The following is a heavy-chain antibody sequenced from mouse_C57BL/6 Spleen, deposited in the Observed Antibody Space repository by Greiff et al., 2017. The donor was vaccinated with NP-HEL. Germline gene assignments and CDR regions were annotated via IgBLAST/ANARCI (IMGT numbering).Heavy chain of an antibody. D-gene: IGHD4-1*01. CDR3: ARLGLGHYFDY. J-gene: IGHJ2*01. Sequence: QVQLQQSGPELVKPGASVKISCKASGYAFSSSWMNWVKQRPGKGLEWIGRIYPGDGDTNYNGKFKGKATLTADKSSSTAYMQLSSLTSEDSAVYFCARLGLGHYFDYWGQGTTLTVSS. V-gene: IGHV1-82*01. CDR2: IYPGDGDT. CDR1: GYAFSSSW.